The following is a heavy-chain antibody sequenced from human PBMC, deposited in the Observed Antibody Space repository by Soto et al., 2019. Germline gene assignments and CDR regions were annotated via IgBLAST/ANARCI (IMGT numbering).Heavy chain of an antibody. D-gene: IGHD5-18*01. CDR1: GGTFSTYT. CDR2: ITPILRET. V-gene: IGHV1-69*06. CDR3: GRVPRYSFPTSDSLDQ. Sequence: QVHLVQSGTEVRKPGSSVTVSCKVSGGTFSTYTISWVRQAHGQGLQWMGGITPILRETTYAQNFQGRVFITADISATTAYMELSDLTSEDTAMYYCGRVPRYSFPTSDSLDQWGQGTRVTVSS. J-gene: IGHJ4*02.